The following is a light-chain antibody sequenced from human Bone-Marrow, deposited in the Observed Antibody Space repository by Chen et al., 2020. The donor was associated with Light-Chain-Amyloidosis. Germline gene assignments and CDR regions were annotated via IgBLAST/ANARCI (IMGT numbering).Light chain of an antibody. CDR1: SGSIATNY. CDR2: EDD. J-gene: IGLJ3*02. V-gene: IGLV6-57*01. CDR3: QSYQGSSQGV. Sequence: FVLTQPHSVSESPGKTVIISCTRSSGSIATNYVQWYQQRPGSSPTTVIYEDDQRHSGVPDRFSGSIDRSSNSASLTISGLKTEDEADYYCQSYQGSSQGVFGGGTKLTVL.